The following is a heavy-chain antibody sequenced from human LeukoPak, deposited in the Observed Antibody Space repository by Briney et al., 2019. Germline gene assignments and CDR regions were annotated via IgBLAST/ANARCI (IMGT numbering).Heavy chain of an antibody. CDR2: ISPNNGNT. V-gene: IGHV1-18*01. CDR1: GYTFTSYG. J-gene: IGHJ4*02. CDR3: ARGDYYYDSSGQDY. D-gene: IGHD3-22*01. Sequence: ASENLSSNCSGYTFTSYGITWVRQPPAPGLEWMGWISPNNGNTNYSQKPQRRVPMTTATSTSTAYMELRILTSADTAVYYCARGDYYYDSSGQDYWGQRTLVTVSS.